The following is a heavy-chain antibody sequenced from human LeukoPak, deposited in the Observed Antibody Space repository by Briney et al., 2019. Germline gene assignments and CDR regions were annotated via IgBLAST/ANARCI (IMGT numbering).Heavy chain of an antibody. CDR3: ASLYGGYYYDSSAKKRDAFDI. CDR2: ISSSSSYI. V-gene: IGHV3-21*01. J-gene: IGHJ3*02. CDR1: GFTFSSYS. Sequence: GGSLRLSCAASGFTFSSYSMNWVRQAPGKGLEWVSSISSSSSYIYYADSVKGRFTISRDNAKNSLYLQMNSLRAEDTAVYYYASLYGGYYYDSSAKKRDAFDIWGQGTMVTVSS. D-gene: IGHD3-22*01.